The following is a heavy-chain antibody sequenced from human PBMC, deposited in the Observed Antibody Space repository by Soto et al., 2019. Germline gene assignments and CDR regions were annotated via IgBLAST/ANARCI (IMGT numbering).Heavy chain of an antibody. CDR2: IIPIFGTA. CDR1: GGTFSSYA. D-gene: IGHD3-3*01. CDR3: AISPRFLEWSYGMDV. Sequence: ASVKVSCKASGGTFSSYAISWVRQAPGQGLEWMGGIIPIFGTANYAQKFQGRVTITADESTSTAYMELSSLRSEDTAVYYCAISPRFLEWSYGMDVWGQGTTVTVSS. J-gene: IGHJ6*02. V-gene: IGHV1-69*13.